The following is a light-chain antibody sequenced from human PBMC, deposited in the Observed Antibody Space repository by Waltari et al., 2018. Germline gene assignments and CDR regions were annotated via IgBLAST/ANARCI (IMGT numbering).Light chain of an antibody. Sequence: EIVLTQSPLSLPVTPGEPASISCRSSQSLLYSDGYTYLDWYLQKPGQSPDLLIYLGSNRASGVPDRFSGSGSGTDFTLKISRVEAEDVGVYYCMQSLQVETFGQGTKLEIK. CDR1: QSLLYSDGYTY. CDR2: LGS. CDR3: MQSLQVET. J-gene: IGKJ2*01. V-gene: IGKV2-28*01.